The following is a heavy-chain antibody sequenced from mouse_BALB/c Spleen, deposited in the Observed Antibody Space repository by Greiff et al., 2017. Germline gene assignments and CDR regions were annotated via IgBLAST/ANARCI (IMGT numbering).Heavy chain of an antibody. V-gene: IGHV5-4*02. J-gene: IGHJ3*01. CDR1: GFTFSDYY. CDR2: ISDGGSYT. CDR3: ARDGVTTAMAY. Sequence: EVQGVESGGGLVKPGGSLKLSCAASGFTFSDYYMYWVRQTPEKRLEWVATISDGGSYTYYPDSVKGRFTISRDNAENNLYLQMSSLKSEDTAMYYCARDGVTTAMAYWGQGTLVTVSA. D-gene: IGHD1-2*01.